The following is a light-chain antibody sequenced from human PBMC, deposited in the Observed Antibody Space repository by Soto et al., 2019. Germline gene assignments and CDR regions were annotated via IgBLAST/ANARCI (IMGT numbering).Light chain of an antibody. J-gene: IGKJ3*01. Sequence: DIVMTQSPLSLPVTPGEPASISCRSSQSLLHSNGYNYLDWYLQKPGQSPQLLIYLGSNRASGVPDRFSGSGSGTDFTLKISRVEAEDVGVYYCMQALHTPLFTFGPGTKVDIE. V-gene: IGKV2-28*01. CDR1: QSLLHSNGYNY. CDR2: LGS. CDR3: MQALHTPLFT.